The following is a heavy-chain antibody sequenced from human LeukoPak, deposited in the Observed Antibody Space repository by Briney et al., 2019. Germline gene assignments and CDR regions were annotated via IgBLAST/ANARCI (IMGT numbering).Heavy chain of an antibody. J-gene: IGHJ4*02. CDR3: AAVDLLPPNFDY. Sequence: GTSVKVSCKASGFTFTSSAVQWLRQARGQRLEWIGWIVVGSGNTNYAQKFQERVTITRDMSTSTAYMELSSLRSEDTAVYYCAAVDLLPPNFDYWGQRTLVTVSS. V-gene: IGHV1-58*01. CDR1: GFTFTSSA. CDR2: IVVGSGNT. D-gene: IGHD2-15*01.